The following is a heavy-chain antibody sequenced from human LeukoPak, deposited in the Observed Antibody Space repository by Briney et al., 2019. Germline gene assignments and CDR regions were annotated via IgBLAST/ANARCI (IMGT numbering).Heavy chain of an antibody. CDR2: IYYSGST. V-gene: IGHV4-59*01. Sequence: SETLSLTCTVSGGSISSFYWSWIRQPPGKGLEWIGYIYYSGSTNYNPSLKSRVTISVDTSKNQFSLKLSSVTAADTAVYYCAREVGGGATNYLDYWGQGILVTVSS. J-gene: IGHJ4*02. CDR3: AREVGGGATNYLDY. CDR1: GGSISSFY. D-gene: IGHD1-26*01.